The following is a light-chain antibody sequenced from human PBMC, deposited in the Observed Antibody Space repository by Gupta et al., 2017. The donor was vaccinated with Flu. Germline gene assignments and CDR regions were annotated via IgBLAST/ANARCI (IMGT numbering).Light chain of an antibody. CDR3: RQHNSWPPVT. Sequence: IAITPSPATVSVSPAERVINSCRASQSIASNLACYQQRPGQAPRLLIYSASTRAAGIPARFSGSGSGTEFSLTISSLQSEDFGFYYCRQHNSWPPVTFGGGTKVAI. CDR2: SAS. CDR1: QSIASN. V-gene: IGKV3-15*01. J-gene: IGKJ4*01.